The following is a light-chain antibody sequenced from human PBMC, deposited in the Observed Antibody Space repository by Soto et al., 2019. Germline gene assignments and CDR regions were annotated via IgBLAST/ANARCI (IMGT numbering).Light chain of an antibody. CDR2: DAS. V-gene: IGKV3D-20*01. J-gene: IGKJ1*01. CDR3: QQYGSTPWT. Sequence: VVLTQFPGTLPLSPGETATLSCGASQSVSNNFLGWYQQKPGLPPRLLIYDASSRANGIPERFSGRGSGTQFTLTINRLEPEDFAVYYCQQYGSTPWTFGRGTKVDNK. CDR1: QSVSNNF.